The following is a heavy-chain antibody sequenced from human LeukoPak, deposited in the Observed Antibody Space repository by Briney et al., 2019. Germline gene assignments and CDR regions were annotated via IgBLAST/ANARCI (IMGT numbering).Heavy chain of an antibody. Sequence: SETLSLTCSVSGGSIISSYFWSWIRQPAGKGLEWIGRIYHTGITDFNPSLKTRVTMSVDTSKNQFSLNLNSVTGADTAVYYCAKYASGSLVVWGQGTLVTVSS. D-gene: IGHD3-10*01. CDR3: AKYASGSLVV. J-gene: IGHJ4*02. V-gene: IGHV4-4*07. CDR2: IYHTGIT. CDR1: GGSIISSYF.